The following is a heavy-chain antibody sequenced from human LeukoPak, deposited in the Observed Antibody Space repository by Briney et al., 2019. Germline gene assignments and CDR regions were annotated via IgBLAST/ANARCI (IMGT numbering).Heavy chain of an antibody. J-gene: IGHJ4*02. CDR1: GGSISSSTNF. D-gene: IGHD5-24*01. CDR2: IYYSRNT. V-gene: IGHV4-39*01. Sequence: SETLSLTCTVSGGSISSSTNFWGWVRQAPGRGLEWIASIYYSRNTYYNPSLKSRVTIFVDTSKNQFSLKLSSVTAADTAVYYCARHEEEDGYNAKTFDYWGQGTLVTVSS. CDR3: ARHEEEDGYNAKTFDY.